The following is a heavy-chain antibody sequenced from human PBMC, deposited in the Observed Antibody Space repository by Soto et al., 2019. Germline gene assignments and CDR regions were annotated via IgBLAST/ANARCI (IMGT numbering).Heavy chain of an antibody. Sequence: SETLSLTCVVSGDSITNGDYYWSWIRQPPGKGLEWIAYIYYNGITHYNPSLKSRVTIXXXXSXNXFXLXMXSVTXADTALYSCARGMQEGLVTWGQGALLTISS. D-gene: IGHD3-16*01. V-gene: IGHV4-30-4*01. J-gene: IGHJ4*02. CDR3: ARGMQEGLVT. CDR1: GDSITNGDYY. CDR2: IYYNGIT.